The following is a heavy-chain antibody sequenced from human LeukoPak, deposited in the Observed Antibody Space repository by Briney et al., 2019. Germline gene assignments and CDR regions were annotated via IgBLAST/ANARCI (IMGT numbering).Heavy chain of an antibody. Sequence: PGRSLRLSCAAFGFTFSSYGMHWVRQAPGKGLEWVAVIWCDGSNKYYADSVEGRFTISRDNSKNTLYLQINSLRAEDTAVYYCASLGRLWWDPSSAFDIWGQGTMVTVSS. CDR2: IWCDGSNK. J-gene: IGHJ3*02. D-gene: IGHD2-21*01. CDR1: GFTFSSYG. CDR3: ASLGRLWWDPSSAFDI. V-gene: IGHV3-33*01.